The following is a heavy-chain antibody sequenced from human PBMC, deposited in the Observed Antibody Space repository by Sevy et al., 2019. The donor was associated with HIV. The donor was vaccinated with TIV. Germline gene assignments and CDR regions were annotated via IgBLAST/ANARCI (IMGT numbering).Heavy chain of an antibody. CDR1: GYTFSNNA. CDR3: ARGKGGIFGVVTGQFDY. D-gene: IGHD3-3*01. J-gene: IGHJ4*02. CDR2: VHAGNGHT. Sequence: ASVKVSCKASGYTFSNNAIHWVRQAPGQRLEWMGWVHAGNGHTKFSEKFQDRVTISRDTSATTVYMDLTSLTSEDTAIDYCARGKGGIFGVVTGQFDYWGQGTLVTVSS. V-gene: IGHV1-3*01.